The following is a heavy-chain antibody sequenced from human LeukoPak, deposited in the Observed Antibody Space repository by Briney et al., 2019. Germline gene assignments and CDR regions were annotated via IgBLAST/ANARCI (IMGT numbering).Heavy chain of an antibody. CDR2: INHSGST. D-gene: IGHD3-10*01. V-gene: IGHV4-34*01. Sequence: SETLSLTCAVYGGSFSGYYWSWIRQPPGKGLEWIGEINHSGSTNYNPSLKSRVTISVDTSKNQFSLKLSSVTAADTAVYFCARGRDYCGSGSPFDYWGQGTLVTVSS. CDR3: ARGRDYCGSGSPFDY. CDR1: GGSFSGYY. J-gene: IGHJ4*02.